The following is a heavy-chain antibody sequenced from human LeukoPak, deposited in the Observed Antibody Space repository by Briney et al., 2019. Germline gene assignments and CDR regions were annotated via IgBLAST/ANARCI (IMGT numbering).Heavy chain of an antibody. V-gene: IGHV1-2*02. CDR1: GYTFTGYY. Sequence: ASVKVSCKASGYTFTGYYMHWVRQAPGQGLEWMGWINPNSGGTNYAQKFQGRVTMTRDTSTSTAYMDLSSLRSDDTAVYYCARDRHSSGWPFSVFWGQGTLVTVSS. CDR2: INPNSGGT. D-gene: IGHD6-19*01. J-gene: IGHJ4*02. CDR3: ARDRHSSGWPFSVF.